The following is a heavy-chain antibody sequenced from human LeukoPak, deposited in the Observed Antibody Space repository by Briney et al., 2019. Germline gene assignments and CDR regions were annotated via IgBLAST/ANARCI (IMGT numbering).Heavy chain of an antibody. CDR2: IYHSGST. V-gene: IGHV4-4*02. CDR3: ARELRIAVAVGAFDI. Sequence: GSLRLSCVASGFPFSSYWMTWVRQPPGKGLEWIGEIYHSGSTNYNPSLKSRVTISVDKSKNQFSLKLSSVTAADTAVYYCARELRIAVAVGAFDIWGQGTMVTVSS. J-gene: IGHJ3*02. D-gene: IGHD6-19*01. CDR1: GFPFSSYW.